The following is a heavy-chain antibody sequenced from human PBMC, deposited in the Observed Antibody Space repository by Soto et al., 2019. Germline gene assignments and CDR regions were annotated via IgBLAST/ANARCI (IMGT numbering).Heavy chain of an antibody. D-gene: IGHD2-21*02. CDR3: ARSIVVVTALDY. CDR2: INAGNGNT. J-gene: IGHJ4*02. V-gene: IGHV1-3*01. Sequence: ASVNVSCKASGYTFTSYAMHWVRQAPGQRLEWMGWINAGNGNTKYSQKFQGRVTITRDTSASTAYMELSSLRSEDTAVYYCARSIVVVTALDYWGQGTLVTVAS. CDR1: GYTFTSYA.